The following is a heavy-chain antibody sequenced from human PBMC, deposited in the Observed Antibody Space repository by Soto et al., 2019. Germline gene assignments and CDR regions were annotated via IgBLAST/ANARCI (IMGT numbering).Heavy chain of an antibody. CDR2: IIPTFGTA. D-gene: IGHD5-18*01. CDR1: GGTFSSYA. Sequence: GASVKVSCKASGGTFSSYAISWVRQAPGQGLEWMGGIIPTFGTANYAQKFQGRVTITADESTSTAYMELSSLRSEGTAVYYCARDKSGVDTARVGFYYYGMDVWAQGTTVTVS. J-gene: IGHJ6*02. V-gene: IGHV1-69*13. CDR3: ARDKSGVDTARVGFYYYGMDV.